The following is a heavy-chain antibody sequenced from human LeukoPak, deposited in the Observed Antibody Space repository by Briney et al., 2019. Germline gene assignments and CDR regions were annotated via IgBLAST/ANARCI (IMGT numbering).Heavy chain of an antibody. Sequence: SVKVSCKASGGTFSTYATSWVRQAPGQGLEWMGGIIPTFGTAKYAQKFKGRVTITADESTTTAYMELSSLRSEDTAVYYCARDRRSRYCSSTRCYLGCFDPWGQGTLVTVSP. CDR1: GGTFSTYA. CDR2: IIPTFGTA. V-gene: IGHV1-69*13. CDR3: ARDRRSRYCSSTRCYLGCFDP. D-gene: IGHD2-2*01. J-gene: IGHJ5*02.